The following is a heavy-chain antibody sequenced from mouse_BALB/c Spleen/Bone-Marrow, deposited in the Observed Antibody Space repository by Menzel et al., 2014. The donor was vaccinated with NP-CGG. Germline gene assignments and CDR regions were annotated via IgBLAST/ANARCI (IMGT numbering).Heavy chain of an antibody. CDR2: ISTYSGNT. Sequence: VHLVESGPELVRPGVSVKISCKGSGYTFTDYAMHWVKQSHAKSLEWIGVISTYSGNTNYNQKFKGKATMTVDKSSSTAYMELARLTSEDSAIHYCARGNRYDGAWFAYWGQGTLVTVSA. V-gene: IGHV1-67*01. CDR1: GYTFTDYA. CDR3: ARGNRYDGAWFAY. J-gene: IGHJ3*01. D-gene: IGHD2-14*01.